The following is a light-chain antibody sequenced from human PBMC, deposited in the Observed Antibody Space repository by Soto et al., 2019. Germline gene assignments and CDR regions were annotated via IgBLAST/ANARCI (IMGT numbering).Light chain of an antibody. CDR2: GAS. Sequence: EIVLTQSPGSLSLSPGQRATLSCRASQSVDTTFFAWYQKKPGQAPRLLIYGASKRATGIPDRFSGSGSGTDFTLIISRLEPEDGAVYYCQQYMSSVTFGQGTKVEIK. J-gene: IGKJ1*01. CDR3: QQYMSSVT. V-gene: IGKV3-20*01. CDR1: QSVDTTF.